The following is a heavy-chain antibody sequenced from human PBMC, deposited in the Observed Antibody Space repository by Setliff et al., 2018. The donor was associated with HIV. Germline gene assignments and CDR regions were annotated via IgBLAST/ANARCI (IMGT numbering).Heavy chain of an antibody. J-gene: IGHJ5*02. CDR1: GHTFTNVD. Sequence: GASVKVSCKASGHTFTNVDIHWLRRATGQGLEWMGWMNPNTGVSGYALKFQARVTMTRDTSISTAYMELSSLTSEDTAVYYCGRDRTPYYYDSSGFNWFDPWGQGTLVTISS. CDR2: MNPNTGVS. CDR3: GRDRTPYYYDSSGFNWFDP. D-gene: IGHD3-22*01. V-gene: IGHV1-8*01.